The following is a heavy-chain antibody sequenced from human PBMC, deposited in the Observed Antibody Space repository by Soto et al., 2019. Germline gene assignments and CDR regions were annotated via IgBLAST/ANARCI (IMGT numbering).Heavy chain of an antibody. CDR3: ARSLGSSSWYDY. V-gene: IGHV1-18*01. Sequence: ASVHVSCKASGYTFSSYGISWVRQSPGQGLQWVGWISAYNGNTNYAQKLQGRVTMTRDTTTTTAYMELRSLRSDDTAVYYCARSLGSSSWYDYWGQGTLVTVSS. CDR1: GYTFSSYG. CDR2: ISAYNGNT. J-gene: IGHJ4*02. D-gene: IGHD6-13*01.